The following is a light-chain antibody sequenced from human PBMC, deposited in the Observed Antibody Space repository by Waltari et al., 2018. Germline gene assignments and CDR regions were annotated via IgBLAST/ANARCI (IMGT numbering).Light chain of an antibody. J-gene: IGLJ2*01. Sequence: QSVLTRPPSASGTPGQRVPLSCSGGSSNIGSNYVYWYEHLPGTAPRLLIYRNNQRPSGVPDRFSGSKSGTSASLAISGLRSEDEADYYCAAWDDSLSGVVFGGGTKVTVL. CDR2: RNN. CDR3: AAWDDSLSGVV. CDR1: SSNIGSNY. V-gene: IGLV1-47*01.